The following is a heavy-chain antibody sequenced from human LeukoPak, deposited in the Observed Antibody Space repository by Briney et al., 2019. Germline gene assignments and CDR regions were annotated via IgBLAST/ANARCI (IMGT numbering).Heavy chain of an antibody. CDR1: GGSISSYY. Sequence: SETLSLTCTVSGGSISSYYWSWIRQPPGKGLEWIGYIYYSGSTNYNPSLKSRVTISVDTSKNQFSLKLSSVTAADTAVYYCARLWFGDWFDPWGQGTLVTVSS. CDR3: ARLWFGDWFDP. J-gene: IGHJ5*02. D-gene: IGHD3-10*01. V-gene: IGHV4-59*01. CDR2: IYYSGST.